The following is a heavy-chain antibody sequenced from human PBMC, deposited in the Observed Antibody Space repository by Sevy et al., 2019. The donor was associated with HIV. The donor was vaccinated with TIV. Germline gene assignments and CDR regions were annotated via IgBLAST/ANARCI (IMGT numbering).Heavy chain of an antibody. D-gene: IGHD3-10*01. Sequence: GGSLRLSCAASGFTFSSYWMHWVRQAPGKGLVWVSRINSDGSSTSYAHSVKGRYTISRDNAKNTLYMQMNSLRAEDTGAYYCARGYYGSGSYYTNYYYGMDVWGQGTTVTVSS. CDR1: GFTFSSYW. V-gene: IGHV3-74*01. J-gene: IGHJ6*02. CDR3: ARGYYGSGSYYTNYYYGMDV. CDR2: INSDGSST.